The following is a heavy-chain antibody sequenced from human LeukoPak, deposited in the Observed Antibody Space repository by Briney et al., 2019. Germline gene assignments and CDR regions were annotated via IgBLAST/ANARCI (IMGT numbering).Heavy chain of an antibody. CDR2: IIPIFDTA. J-gene: IGHJ6*04. D-gene: IGHD3-10*01. CDR1: GGTFSSYA. CDR3: ASIYGSGSSLSNYYYGMDV. Sequence: GASVKVSCKASGGTFSSYAISWVRQAPGQGLEWMGGIIPIFDTANYAQKFQGRVTITADESTSTAYMELNSLRSEDTAVYYCASIYGSGSSLSNYYYGMDVWGKGTTVTVSS. V-gene: IGHV1-69*13.